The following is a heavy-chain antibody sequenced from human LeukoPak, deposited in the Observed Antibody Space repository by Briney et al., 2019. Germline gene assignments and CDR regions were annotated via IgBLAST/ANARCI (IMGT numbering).Heavy chain of an antibody. J-gene: IGHJ4*02. Sequence: AGGSLRLSCAASGFTFSSYGMTWVRQAPGKGLEWVSSITARRVATYYADSVKGRFTIYRDDSKSTLYLQMNSLRVEDTAVYYCARDKIVGATHFDYWGQGTLVTVSS. CDR3: ARDKIVGATHFDY. D-gene: IGHD1-26*01. CDR1: GFTFSSYG. CDR2: ITARRVAT. V-gene: IGHV3-23*01.